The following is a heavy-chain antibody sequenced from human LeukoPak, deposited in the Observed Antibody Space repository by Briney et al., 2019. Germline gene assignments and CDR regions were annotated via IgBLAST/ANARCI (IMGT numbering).Heavy chain of an antibody. CDR3: ARQISDYYYYYMDV. V-gene: IGHV4-39*01. J-gene: IGHJ6*03. D-gene: IGHD2/OR15-2a*01. CDR2: IYDSGNE. CDR1: GGSISTSAFY. Sequence: PSETPSLTCTVSGGSISTSAFYWGWIRRPPGKGLEWIGSIYDSGNEFYNPSLKSRVTISADTSKNQFSLKLNSATAADTAMYYCARQISDYYYYYMDVWGEGITVTVSS.